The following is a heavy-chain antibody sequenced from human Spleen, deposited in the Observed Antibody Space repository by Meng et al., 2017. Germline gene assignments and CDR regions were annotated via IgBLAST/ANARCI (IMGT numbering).Heavy chain of an antibody. CDR1: GGSISSGDYY. CDR2: IYYSGST. Sequence: QVQLQESGPGLAKPSQTLSLTCTVSGGSISSGDYYWSWIRQHSGKGLEWIGYIYYSGSTYYNPSLKSRVTISVDTSKNQFSLKLRSVTAADTAVYYCARVEGYYDSSGYYRYWGHGTLVTVSS. V-gene: IGHV4-31*03. CDR3: ARVEGYYDSSGYYRY. D-gene: IGHD3-22*01. J-gene: IGHJ4*01.